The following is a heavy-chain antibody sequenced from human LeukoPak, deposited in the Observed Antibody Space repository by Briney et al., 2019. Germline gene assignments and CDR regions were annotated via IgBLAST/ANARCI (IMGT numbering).Heavy chain of an antibody. CDR1: GFTFSSYS. CDR2: ISSSSSYI. Sequence: PGGSLRLSCAASGFTFSSYSMTWVRQAPGKGLEWVSSISSSSSYIYYADSVKGRFTISRDNAKNSLYLQMNSLRAEDTAVYYCAKDGSYRPSDFDYWGQGTLVTVSS. CDR3: AKDGSYRPSDFDY. J-gene: IGHJ4*02. D-gene: IGHD1-26*01. V-gene: IGHV3-21*04.